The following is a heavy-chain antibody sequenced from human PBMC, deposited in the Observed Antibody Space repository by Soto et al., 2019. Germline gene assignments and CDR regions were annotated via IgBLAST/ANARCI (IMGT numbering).Heavy chain of an antibody. CDR3: ARGVMYGDYALDY. CDR1: SGSISSSNW. CDR2: IYPSGIT. D-gene: IGHD4-17*01. V-gene: IGHV4-4*02. Sequence: QVQLQESGPGLVKPSGTLSLTCAVSSGSISSSNWWSWVRQPPGKGLEWIGEIYPSGITNYNPSLKSRVTISVDKSKNQFALKLSSVTAADTAVYYCARGVMYGDYALDYWGQGTLVTVSS. J-gene: IGHJ4*02.